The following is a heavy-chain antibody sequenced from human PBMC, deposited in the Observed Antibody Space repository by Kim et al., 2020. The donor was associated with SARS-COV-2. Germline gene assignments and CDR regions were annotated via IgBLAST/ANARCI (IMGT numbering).Heavy chain of an antibody. J-gene: IGHJ4*02. D-gene: IGHD3-10*01. Sequence: GGSLRLSCAASGFTFSSYAMSWVRQAPGKGLEWVSAISGSGGSTYYADSVKGRFTISRDNSKNTLYLQMNSLRAEDTAVYYCATYHLMVRGVIITGYFDYWGQGALFTVSS. CDR1: GFTFSSYA. CDR3: ATYHLMVRGVIITGYFDY. CDR2: ISGSGGST. V-gene: IGHV3-23*01.